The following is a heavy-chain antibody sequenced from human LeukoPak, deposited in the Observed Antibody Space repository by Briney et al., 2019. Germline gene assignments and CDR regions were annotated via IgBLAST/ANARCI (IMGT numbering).Heavy chain of an antibody. V-gene: IGHV1-46*01. CDR3: ARSSCSGGSCYYLAWFDP. D-gene: IGHD2-15*01. Sequence: ASVKVSCKASGYIFTSYYMRWVRQAPGQGLEWMGIINPSGGSTSYAQKFQGRVTMTRDTSTSTVYMELSSLRSEDTAVYYCARSSCSGGSCYYLAWFDPWGQGTLVTVSS. J-gene: IGHJ5*02. CDR1: GYIFTSYY. CDR2: INPSGGST.